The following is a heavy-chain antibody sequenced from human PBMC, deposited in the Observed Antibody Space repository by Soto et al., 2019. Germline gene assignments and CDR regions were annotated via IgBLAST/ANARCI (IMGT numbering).Heavy chain of an antibody. CDR3: AKAGGAAGTVDYFDY. Sequence: GGSLRLSCAASGFTFNNYAINWVRHSPGKGLEWVSVISGSAGSTYYADSVKGRFTITRDNSKNTLYLQMSSLRVEDTAVYYCAKAGGAAGTVDYFDYWGQGTLVTVSS. J-gene: IGHJ4*02. D-gene: IGHD6-13*01. V-gene: IGHV3-23*01. CDR1: GFTFNNYA. CDR2: ISGSAGST.